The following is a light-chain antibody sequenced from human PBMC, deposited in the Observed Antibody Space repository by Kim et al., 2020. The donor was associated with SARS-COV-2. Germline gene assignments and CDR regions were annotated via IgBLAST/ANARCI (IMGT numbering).Light chain of an antibody. J-gene: IGKJ5*01. Sequence: ASIGDRVTITCQATQVIRKFLNWYQQRPVKAPKLLIYDVSNLQTGVPSRFSGSGYGTQFSLTISSLQPEDIATYYCQQNDAFPITFGQGTRLEIK. V-gene: IGKV1-33*01. CDR2: DVS. CDR3: QQNDAFPIT. CDR1: QVIRKF.